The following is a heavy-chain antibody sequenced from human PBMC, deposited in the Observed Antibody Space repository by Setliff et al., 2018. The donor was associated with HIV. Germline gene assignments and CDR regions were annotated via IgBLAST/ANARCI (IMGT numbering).Heavy chain of an antibody. Sequence: ASVKVSCKASGYTFTSYDINWVRQATGQGLEWMGWMNPNSGNTGYAQKFQGRVTMTRNTSISTAYMELSSLRSEDTAVYYCARSGSYYNFWSGYSDPHLDYWGQGTLVTVSS. J-gene: IGHJ4*02. V-gene: IGHV1-8*02. CDR1: GYTFTSYD. D-gene: IGHD3-3*01. CDR2: MNPNSGNT. CDR3: ARSGSYYNFWSGYSDPHLDY.